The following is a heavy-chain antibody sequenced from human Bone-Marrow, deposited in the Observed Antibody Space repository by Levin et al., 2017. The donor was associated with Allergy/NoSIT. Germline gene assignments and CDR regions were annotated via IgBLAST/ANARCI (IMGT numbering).Heavy chain of an antibody. CDR1: GGSISSYY. CDR3: AADNYGGNRDAFDI. CDR2: IYYSGST. V-gene: IGHV4-59*01. D-gene: IGHD4-23*01. J-gene: IGHJ3*02. Sequence: KTSETLSLTCTVSGGSISSYYWSWIRQPPGKGLEWIGYIYYSGSTNYNPSLKSRVTISVDTSKNQFSLKLSSVTAADTAVYYCAADNYGGNRDAFDIWGQGTMVTVSS.